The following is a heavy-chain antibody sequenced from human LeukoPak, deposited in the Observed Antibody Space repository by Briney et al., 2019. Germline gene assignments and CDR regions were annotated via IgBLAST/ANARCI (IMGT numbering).Heavy chain of an antibody. CDR2: IYHDGNT. CDR3: AETNTQDWFDP. D-gene: IGHD1-7*01. Sequence: SETLSLTCSVFGGSISSSSYYWGWIRQSPGKGLEWIASIYHDGNTFYNPFLKSRVAISVDTAKSQVSLRLRSVTAADTAVYYCAETNTQDWFDPWGQGTLVTVSS. CDR1: GGSISSSSYY. J-gene: IGHJ5*02. V-gene: IGHV4-39*07.